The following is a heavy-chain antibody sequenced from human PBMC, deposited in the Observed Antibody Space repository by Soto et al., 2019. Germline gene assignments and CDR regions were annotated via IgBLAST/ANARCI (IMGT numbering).Heavy chain of an antibody. Sequence: SETLSLTCTVSGGSIVSDYWWQWVRQSPGKDLEWIGEINYVGVTNYKSSLTSRLTISVDTSKNQFSLKLSSVTAADTAVYYSARGQVVAAQHWGQGTLVTVSS. CDR3: ARGQVVAAQH. D-gene: IGHD2-15*01. CDR1: GGSIVSDYW. V-gene: IGHV4-4*02. CDR2: INYVGVT. J-gene: IGHJ4*02.